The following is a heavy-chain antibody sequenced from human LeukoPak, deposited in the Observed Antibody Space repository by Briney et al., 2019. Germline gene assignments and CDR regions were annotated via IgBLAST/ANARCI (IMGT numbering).Heavy chain of an antibody. D-gene: IGHD3-10*01. CDR1: GGSVSSGSYY. J-gene: IGHJ3*02. CDR2: IYYSGST. Sequence: SETLSLTCTVSGGSVSSGSYYWSWIRQPPGKGLEWIGYIYYSGSTNYNPSLKSRVTISVDTSKNQFSLKLSSVTAADTAVYYCARDPVWYYYGSGSENASDIWGQGTMVTVSS. V-gene: IGHV4-61*01. CDR3: ARDPVWYYYGSGSENASDI.